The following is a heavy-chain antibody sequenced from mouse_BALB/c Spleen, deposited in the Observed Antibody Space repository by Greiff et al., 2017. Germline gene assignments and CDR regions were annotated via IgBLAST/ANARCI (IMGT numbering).Heavy chain of an antibody. J-gene: IGHJ4*01. CDR1: GFTFTDYY. V-gene: IGHV7-3*02. Sequence: EVNVVDSGGGLVQPGGSLRLSCATSGFTFTDYYMSWVRQPPGKALEWLGFIRNKANGYTTEYSASVKGRFTISRDNSQSILYLQMNTLRAEDSATYYCARDRYYAMDYWGQGTSVTVSS. CDR2: IRNKANGYTT. CDR3: ARDRYYAMDY.